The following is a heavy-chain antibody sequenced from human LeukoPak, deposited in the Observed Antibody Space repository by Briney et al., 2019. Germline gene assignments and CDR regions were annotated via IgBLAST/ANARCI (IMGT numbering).Heavy chain of an antibody. CDR3: ARRRGYCSDGSCYGIDY. Sequence: ASVKVSCKASGYTFTSYGISWVRQAPGQGLEWMGWISAYNGNTNYAQKLQGRVTMTRNTSISTAYMELSSLRSEDTAVYYCARRRGYCSDGSCYGIDYWGQGILVTVSS. CDR2: ISAYNGNT. D-gene: IGHD2-15*01. CDR1: GYTFTSYG. J-gene: IGHJ4*02. V-gene: IGHV1-18*01.